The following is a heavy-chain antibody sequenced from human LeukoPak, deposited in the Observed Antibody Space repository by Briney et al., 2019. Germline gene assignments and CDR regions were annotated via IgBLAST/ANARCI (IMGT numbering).Heavy chain of an antibody. J-gene: IGHJ4*02. Sequence: GRSLRLSCAASGFTFSNYDLHWVRQAPGKGLEWVAVIWSDGSNKYYADSVKGRFTISRDNSKNTLYLQMNSLRAEDTAVYYCARASGSYDYWGQGALVTVSS. CDR1: GFTFSNYD. CDR3: ARASGSYDY. V-gene: IGHV3-33*01. D-gene: IGHD1-26*01. CDR2: IWSDGSNK.